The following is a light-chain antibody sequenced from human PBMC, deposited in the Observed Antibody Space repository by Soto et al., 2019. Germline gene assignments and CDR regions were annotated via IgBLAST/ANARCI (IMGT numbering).Light chain of an antibody. Sequence: QSVLTQPPSASGTPGQRVTISCCGSNXNIGSNTVNWYQQLPGAAPKLLIYYDNLRTSGVSDRISGSKPVTSASLPIRGLQAEDEADYYFQSEESILRGYGFGTGTKVTVL. CDR3: QSEESILRGYG. CDR1: NXNIGSNT. J-gene: IGLJ1*01. CDR2: YDN. V-gene: IGLV1-44*01.